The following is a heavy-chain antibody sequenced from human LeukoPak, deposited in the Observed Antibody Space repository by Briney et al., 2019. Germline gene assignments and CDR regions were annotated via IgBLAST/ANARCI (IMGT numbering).Heavy chain of an antibody. V-gene: IGHV4-61*01. D-gene: IGHD2-2*01. CDR2: MYHTGSS. CDR1: GGSVSSDNYY. CDR3: AREDCSGTSCSEYV. J-gene: IGHJ6*02. Sequence: SETLSLTCTVSGGSVSSDNYYWTWIRQPPGKGLEWIGYMYHTGSSIYNPSLKSRVNIVVDTSKNQFSLKLSSVTAADTAVYYCAREDCSGTSCSEYVWGQGTTVTVSS.